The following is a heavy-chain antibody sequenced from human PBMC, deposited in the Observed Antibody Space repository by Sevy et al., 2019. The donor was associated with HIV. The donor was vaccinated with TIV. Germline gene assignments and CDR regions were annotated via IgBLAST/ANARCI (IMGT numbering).Heavy chain of an antibody. CDR3: ARGGPNQQQLDYFDY. CDR2: SGNT. J-gene: IGHJ4*02. V-gene: IGHV4-59*01. CDR1: GVSISPYY. D-gene: IGHD6-13*01. Sequence: SETLSLTCTVSGVSISPYYWAWIRQPPGKGLECIGLSGNTNHNPSLKTRVTTSVETSKYQYSLKLSSVTAADTAIYYCARGGPNQQQLDYFDYWGQGTLVTVSS.